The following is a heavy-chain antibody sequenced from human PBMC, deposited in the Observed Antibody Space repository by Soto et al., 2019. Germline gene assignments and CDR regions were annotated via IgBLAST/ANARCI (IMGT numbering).Heavy chain of an antibody. V-gene: IGHV3-30*04. CDR1: KFTFASYV. D-gene: IGHD3-22*01. CDR2: ISFDGTNK. CDR3: AREMIPMIMGGMSAMDV. Sequence: QVQLVESGGGVVQPARSQRLSCTASKFTFASYVMHWVRQAPGEGLGWVALISFDGTNKYYADSVKGRFTISRDNSKNTMYLQMNSLRPEDTAVYYCAREMIPMIMGGMSAMDVWGQGTTVTVS. J-gene: IGHJ6*02.